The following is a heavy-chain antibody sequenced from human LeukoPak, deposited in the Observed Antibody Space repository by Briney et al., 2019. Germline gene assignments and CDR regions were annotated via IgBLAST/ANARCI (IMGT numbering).Heavy chain of an antibody. CDR3: ASLRGVNR. D-gene: IGHD3-10*01. V-gene: IGHV3-11*01. J-gene: IGHJ4*02. Sequence: GGSLRLSCAAYGFTFSDYYWSWIRQPPGKGLEWVSYISSSGTTIYYADSVRGRFTVSRDNAKNSLYLQMDSLSAEDTAVYYCASLRGVNRWGQGTLVTVSS. CDR1: GFTFSDYY. CDR2: ISSSGTTI.